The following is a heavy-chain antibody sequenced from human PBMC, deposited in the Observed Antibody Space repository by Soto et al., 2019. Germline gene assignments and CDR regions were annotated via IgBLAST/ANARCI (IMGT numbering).Heavy chain of an antibody. V-gene: IGHV4-39*01. Sequence: SETLSLTCIVSVESISSSSYYWGWIRQPPGKGLEWIGSIYYSGRTYYNPSFKSRVTISIDTSKNQFSLKLSSVTATDTAVYYCARQRTTVVTQAYFDHWGQGALVTVSS. D-gene: IGHD2-21*02. CDR3: ARQRTTVVTQAYFDH. J-gene: IGHJ4*02. CDR1: VESISSSSYY. CDR2: IYYSGRT.